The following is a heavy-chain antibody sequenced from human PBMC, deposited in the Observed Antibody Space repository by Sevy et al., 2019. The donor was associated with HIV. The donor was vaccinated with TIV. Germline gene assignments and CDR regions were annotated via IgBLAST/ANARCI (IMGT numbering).Heavy chain of an antibody. CDR3: VRDWEDKFSYGDSDPAVDC. CDR2: ISTSGSTI. D-gene: IGHD2-21*02. Sequence: GGSLRLSCVASGFSFIHENMNWVRQAPGKGLEWLSYISTSGSTIYQADSVKGRFTISRDNAKNSLFLQMNSLRVEDTAIYYCVRDWEDKFSYGDSDPAVDCWGQGTLVTVSS. V-gene: IGHV3-48*04. CDR1: GFSFIHEN. J-gene: IGHJ4*02.